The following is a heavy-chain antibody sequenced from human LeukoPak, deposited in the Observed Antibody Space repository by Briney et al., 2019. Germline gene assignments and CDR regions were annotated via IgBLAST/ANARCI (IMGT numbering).Heavy chain of an antibody. J-gene: IGHJ4*02. CDR3: AKEVRYFDWLLSYYFDY. Sequence: GGSLRLSCAASGFTFSSYSMNWVRQAPGKGLQWVSTISGSGGSTYYADSVKGRFTISRDNSRNTLYLQMNSLRAEDTAVYYCAKEVRYFDWLLSYYFDYWGQGTLVTVSS. V-gene: IGHV3-23*01. CDR2: ISGSGGST. D-gene: IGHD3-9*01. CDR1: GFTFSSYS.